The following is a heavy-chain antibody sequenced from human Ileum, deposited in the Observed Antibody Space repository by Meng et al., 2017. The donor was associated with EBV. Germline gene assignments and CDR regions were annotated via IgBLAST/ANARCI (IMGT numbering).Heavy chain of an antibody. Sequence: QVQLLEPDPGLVKRSETLSLTCTVSSGSVSSGDYHWSWVRQPPGNGLEWIGYILSRSTNYDPSLTKRVTISVDTSKNHLSLKLTSVTAADTAVYYCAGGRAGYGGYKTWGQGTLVTVSS. V-gene: IGHV4-61*03. J-gene: IGHJ4*02. CDR2: ILSRST. CDR1: SGSVSSGDYH. CDR3: AGGRAGYGGYKT. D-gene: IGHD5-12*01.